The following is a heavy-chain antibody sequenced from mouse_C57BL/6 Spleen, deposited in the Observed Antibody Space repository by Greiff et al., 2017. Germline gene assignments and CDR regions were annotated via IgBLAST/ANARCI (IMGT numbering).Heavy chain of an antibody. V-gene: IGHV1-80*01. CDR2: IYPGDGDT. CDR3: ARGGGDGYLYWYFDV. CDR1: GYAFSSYW. D-gene: IGHD2-3*01. J-gene: IGHJ1*03. Sequence: QVQLQQSGAELVKPGASVKISCKASGYAFSSYWMNWVKQRPGKGLEWIGQIYPGDGDTNYNGKFKGKATLTADKSSSTAYMQLSSLTSEDSAVYFCARGGGDGYLYWYFDVWGTGTTVTASS.